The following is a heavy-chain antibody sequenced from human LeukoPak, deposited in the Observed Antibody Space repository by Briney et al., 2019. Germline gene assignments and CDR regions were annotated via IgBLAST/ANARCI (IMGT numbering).Heavy chain of an antibody. D-gene: IGHD3-16*01. J-gene: IGHJ4*02. CDR1: GYTFTSYD. V-gene: IGHV1-8*01. CDR3: ARGPRTFGGVGGY. CDR2: MNPNSGNT. Sequence: ASVKVSCKAPGYTFTSYDINWVRQATGQGLEWMGWMNPNSGNTGYAQKFQGRVTMTRNTSISTAYMELSSLRSEDTAVYYCARGPRTFGGVGGYWGQGTLVTVSS.